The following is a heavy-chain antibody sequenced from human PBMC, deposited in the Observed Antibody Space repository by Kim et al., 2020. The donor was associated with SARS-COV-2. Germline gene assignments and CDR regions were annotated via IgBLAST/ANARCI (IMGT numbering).Heavy chain of an antibody. CDR2: INPGSGNT. CDR3: ARGGAVLRFLEWLSSYFDY. CDR1: GYTFSNYA. D-gene: IGHD3-3*01. Sequence: ASVKVSCKASGYTFSNYAMHWVRQAPGQRLEWMGWINPGSGNTEYSQKFQGRLIITRDTSASTAYMELSSLRSEDTAVYYCARGGAVLRFLEWLSSYFDYWGQGTLVTVSS. V-gene: IGHV1-3*01. J-gene: IGHJ4*02.